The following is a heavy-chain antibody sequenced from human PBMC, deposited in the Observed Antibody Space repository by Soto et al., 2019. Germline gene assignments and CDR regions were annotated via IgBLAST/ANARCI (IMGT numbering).Heavy chain of an antibody. D-gene: IGHD6-19*01. V-gene: IGHV1-18*04. CDR1: GYTFSSNG. CDR2: ISTFNGNA. CDR3: ARLDGYSSGWYDY. J-gene: IGHJ4*02. Sequence: QVRLVQSGAEVKKPGASVKVSCKASGYTFSSNGVSWVRQAPGQGLEWMGWISTFNGNAHYAQKFQGRVTMTTETSTNTAYMELRSLSSDDTAVYYCARLDGYSSGWYDYWGQGTLVTVSS.